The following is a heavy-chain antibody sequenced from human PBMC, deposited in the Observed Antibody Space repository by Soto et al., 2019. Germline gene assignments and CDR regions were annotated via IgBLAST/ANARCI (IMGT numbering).Heavy chain of an antibody. J-gene: IGHJ4*02. V-gene: IGHV1-8*01. Sequence: QVQLVQSGAEVKKPGASVKVSCKASGYTFTSYDIYWVRQATGQGLEWMGWMHPNSGNTGYAQKSXARDTMTTNTSTTTAYMQLSSRTPDHTAVHYSARGLRDRQDWGQGTRVTVSS. CDR3: ARGLRDRQD. CDR2: MHPNSGNT. CDR1: GYTFTSYD.